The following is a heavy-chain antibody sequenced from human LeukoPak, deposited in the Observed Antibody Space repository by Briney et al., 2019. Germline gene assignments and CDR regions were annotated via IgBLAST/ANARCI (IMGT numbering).Heavy chain of an antibody. J-gene: IGHJ4*02. CDR1: GYTFTAYE. CDR3: ARGKLTHGDYVAVDF. Sequence: ASVKVSCKASGYTFTAYELNWVRQTTGQGLEWMGWMNPKSANTGYAQKFQGRVTMTRDTSINTAYMELSSLRSEDTAIYYCARGKLTHGDYVAVDFWGQGTLVTVSS. D-gene: IGHD4-17*01. V-gene: IGHV1-8*01. CDR2: MNPKSANT.